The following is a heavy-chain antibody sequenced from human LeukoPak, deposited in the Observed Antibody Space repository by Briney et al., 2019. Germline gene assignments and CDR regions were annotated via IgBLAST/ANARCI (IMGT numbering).Heavy chain of an antibody. D-gene: IGHD3-10*01. CDR3: ARGSGLYYGSGISFDY. J-gene: IGHJ4*02. CDR2: ISSSSSYI. Sequence: GGSLRLSCAASGFTVSSNYMSWVRQAPGKGLEWVSSISSSSSYIYYADSVKGRFTISKDNAKNSLYLQMNSLRAEDTAVYYCARGSGLYYGSGISFDYWGQGTLVTVSS. V-gene: IGHV3-21*01. CDR1: GFTVSSNY.